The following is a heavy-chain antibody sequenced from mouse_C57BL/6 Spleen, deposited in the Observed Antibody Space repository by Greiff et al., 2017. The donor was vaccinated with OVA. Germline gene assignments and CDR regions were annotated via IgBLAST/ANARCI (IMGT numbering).Heavy chain of an antibody. CDR1: GYSITSGYY. CDR3: ARKGVYDQYYFDY. D-gene: IGHD2-3*01. J-gene: IGHJ2*01. CDR2: ISYDGSN. Sequence: EVQLVESGPGLVKPSQSLSLTCSVTGYSITSGYYWNWIRQFPGNKLEWMGYISYDGSNNYNPSLKNRISITRDTSKNQFFLKLNSVTTEDTATYYCARKGVYDQYYFDYWGQGTTLTVSS. V-gene: IGHV3-6*01.